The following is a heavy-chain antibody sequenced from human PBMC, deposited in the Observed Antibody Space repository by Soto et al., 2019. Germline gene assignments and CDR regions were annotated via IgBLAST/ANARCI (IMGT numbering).Heavy chain of an antibody. CDR3: ARERMVTAGMDV. V-gene: IGHV3-33*01. J-gene: IGHJ6*02. D-gene: IGHD2-21*02. CDR2: IWYDGSNK. CDR1: GFTFSSYG. Sequence: QVQLVESGGGVVQPGRSLRLSCAASGFTFSSYGMHWVRQAPGKGLEWVAVIWYDGSNKYYADSVKGRFTISRDNSNNTLYLQMNSLRAEDTAVYHCARERMVTAGMDVWGQGTTVTVSS.